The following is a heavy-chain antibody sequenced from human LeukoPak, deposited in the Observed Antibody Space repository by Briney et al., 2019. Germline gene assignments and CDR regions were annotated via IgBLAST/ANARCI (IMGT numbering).Heavy chain of an antibody. J-gene: IGHJ4*02. CDR3: ARGTHIDSSGYYAGHFDY. Sequence: GASVKVSCKASGYTFTTYYMHCVRQAPRQGLEWMGIINPTGGSTYYAQKFLGRVTMTRDTSTSTVYMDLSSLRSEDTAVYYCARGTHIDSSGYYAGHFDYWGQGTLVTVSS. V-gene: IGHV1-46*01. D-gene: IGHD3-22*01. CDR2: INPTGGST. CDR1: GYTFTTYY.